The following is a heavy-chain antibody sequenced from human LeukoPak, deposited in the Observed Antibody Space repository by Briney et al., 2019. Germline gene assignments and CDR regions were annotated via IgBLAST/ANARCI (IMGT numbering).Heavy chain of an antibody. D-gene: IGHD6-13*01. V-gene: IGHV3-23*01. CDR2: ISGSGGDT. CDR3: AKSKDGNIAASFDP. Sequence: QSGGSLRLSCAASGFTFRSYAMSWVRQAPGKGVEWGTNISGSGGDTLYADSVKGRFTIYRDNSKNTVYVKMNSLRAEDTAVYYCAKSKDGNIAASFDPWGQGTLVTVSS. CDR1: GFTFRSYA. J-gene: IGHJ5*02.